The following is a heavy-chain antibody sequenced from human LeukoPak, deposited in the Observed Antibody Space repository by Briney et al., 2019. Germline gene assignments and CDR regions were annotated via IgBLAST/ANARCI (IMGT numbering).Heavy chain of an antibody. J-gene: IGHJ4*02. CDR2: INHSGST. Sequence: PSETLSLTCTVSGGSISSSSYYWGWIRQPPGKGLEWIGEINHSGSTNYNPSLKSRVTISVDTSKNQFSLKLSSVTAADTAVYYCARIRPTNSGVYWGQGTLVTVSS. D-gene: IGHD4-23*01. CDR3: ARIRPTNSGVY. CDR1: GGSISSSSYY. V-gene: IGHV4-39*07.